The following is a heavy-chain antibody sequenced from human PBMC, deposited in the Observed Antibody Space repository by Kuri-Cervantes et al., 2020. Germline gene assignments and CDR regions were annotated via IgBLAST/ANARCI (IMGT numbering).Heavy chain of an antibody. CDR1: GFTFSNYW. CDR3: AKARYYDSGGPDY. CDR2: INSDGSST. J-gene: IGHJ4*02. D-gene: IGHD3-22*01. Sequence: GGSLRLSCAASGFTFSNYWMYWVRQAPGKGLVWVSRINSDGSSTSYADSVKGRFTISRDNAKNSLYLLMDSLRPEDTALYYCAKARYYDSGGPDYWGQGTLVTVSS. V-gene: IGHV3-74*01.